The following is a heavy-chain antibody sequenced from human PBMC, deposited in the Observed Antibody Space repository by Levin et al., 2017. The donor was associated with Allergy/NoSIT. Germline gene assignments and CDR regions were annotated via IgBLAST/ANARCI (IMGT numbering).Heavy chain of an antibody. V-gene: IGHV3-23*01. CDR3: ARTSDYAPSGPWAWGY. CDR1: GVTSSNYA. Sequence: PGGSLRLSCAASGVTSSNYAMTWVRQAPGEGLEWVSAISGFGDHTYYADSVQGRFTISRDNSDNTPYLQMNSLRAEDTAIYYCARTSDYAPSGPWAWGYWGHGTLVTVSS. D-gene: IGHD4/OR15-4a*01. J-gene: IGHJ4*01. CDR2: ISGFGDHT.